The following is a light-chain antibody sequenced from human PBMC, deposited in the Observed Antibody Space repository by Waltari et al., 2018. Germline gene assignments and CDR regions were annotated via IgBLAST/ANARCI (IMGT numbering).Light chain of an antibody. J-gene: IGLJ1*01. CDR2: EVN. Sequence: QSALTQPPSASGSPGQSVTISCTGTGSGGSVSWYQQHPGKAPKLLIYEVNKRPSGVPYRFSGSKSGNTASLTVSGLQAEDEGDYYCSSDAVSNNFYDFGTGTKVTVL. CDR1: GSGGS. CDR3: SSDAVSNNFYD. V-gene: IGLV2-8*01.